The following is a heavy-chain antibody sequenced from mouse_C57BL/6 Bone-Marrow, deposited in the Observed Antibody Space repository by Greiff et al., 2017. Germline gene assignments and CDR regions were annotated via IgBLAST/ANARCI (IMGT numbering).Heavy chain of an antibody. CDR3: ACARDY. V-gene: IGHV1-15*01. CDR1: GYTFTDYE. J-gene: IGHJ4*01. CDR2: IDPETGGT. Sequence: VKLQQSGAELVRPGASVTLSCKASGYTFTDYEMHWVKQTTVHGLEWIGAIDPETGGTAYNQKFKGKAILTADKSSSTAYMELRCLTSEDSAVYYCACARDYWGQGTSVTVSS.